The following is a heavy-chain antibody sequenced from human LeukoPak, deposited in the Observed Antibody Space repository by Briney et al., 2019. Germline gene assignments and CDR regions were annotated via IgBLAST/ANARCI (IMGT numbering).Heavy chain of an antibody. CDR3: ARDFCSGGSCYWRFDY. J-gene: IGHJ4*02. CDR1: GDTVSSNSAA. D-gene: IGHD2-15*01. CDR2: TYYRSKWNN. V-gene: IGHV6-1*01. Sequence: SQTLSLTCAIPGDTVSSNSAAWNWIRQSPSRGLEWLGRTYYRSKWNNDYAVSVKSRITINPDTSKNQFSLQLNSVTPEDTAVYYCARDFCSGGSCYWRFDYWGQGTLVTVSS.